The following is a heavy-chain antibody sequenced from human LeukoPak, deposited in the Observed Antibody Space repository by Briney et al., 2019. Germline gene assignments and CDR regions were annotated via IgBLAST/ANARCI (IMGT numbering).Heavy chain of an antibody. V-gene: IGHV4-34*01. Sequence: SEPLSLTCAVYGGAFRGYYWSWIRQPPGKGLEGSGEINHSGSTNYNPSPTSRVTISVDTSKNQFSLKLSSVTAADTAVYYCARGSPLGAAPRGMDVWGQGTTVTVSS. CDR3: ARGSPLGAAPRGMDV. D-gene: IGHD7-27*01. J-gene: IGHJ6*02. CDR1: GGAFRGYY. CDR2: INHSGST.